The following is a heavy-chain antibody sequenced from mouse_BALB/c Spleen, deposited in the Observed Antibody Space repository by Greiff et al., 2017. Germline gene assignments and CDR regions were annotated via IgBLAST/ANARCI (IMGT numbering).Heavy chain of an antibody. CDR3: TRREFITTATGAMDY. Sequence: EVQLQQSGPELVKPGASVKISCKTSGYTFTEYTMHWVKQSHGKSLEWIGGINPNNGGTSYNQKFKGKATLTVDKSSSTAYMELRSLTSEDSAVYYCTRREFITTATGAMDYWGQGTSVTVSS. J-gene: IGHJ4*01. V-gene: IGHV1-18*01. CDR2: INPNNGGT. D-gene: IGHD1-2*01. CDR1: GYTFTEYT.